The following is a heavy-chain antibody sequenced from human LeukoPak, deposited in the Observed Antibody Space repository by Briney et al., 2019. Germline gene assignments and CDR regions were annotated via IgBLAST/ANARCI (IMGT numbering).Heavy chain of an antibody. V-gene: IGHV3-15*01. CDR1: GFTFSYAW. Sequence: PGGSLRLSCAASGFTFSYAWMTWVRQAPGKGLEWVGRIKSETDGGTADYAAPVKGRFIISRDDSESTLYLQMNSLKIGDTAVYYCTTAQYFQHWGQGTLVTVSS. CDR3: TTAQYFQH. CDR2: IKSETDGGTA. J-gene: IGHJ1*01.